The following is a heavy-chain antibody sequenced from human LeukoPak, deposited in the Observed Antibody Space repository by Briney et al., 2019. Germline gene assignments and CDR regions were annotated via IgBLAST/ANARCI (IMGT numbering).Heavy chain of an antibody. Sequence: GGSLRLSCAASGLTLSNAWMTWVRQAPGKGLEWVARIKSKTDGGIKDYAAPVKGTFTISRDDSENTVYLQMNSLKIEDTAVYYCATGRSGYFDSWGQGTRVTVSS. V-gene: IGHV3-15*01. J-gene: IGHJ4*02. CDR1: GLTLSNAW. CDR3: ATGRSGYFDS. CDR2: IKSKTDGGIK.